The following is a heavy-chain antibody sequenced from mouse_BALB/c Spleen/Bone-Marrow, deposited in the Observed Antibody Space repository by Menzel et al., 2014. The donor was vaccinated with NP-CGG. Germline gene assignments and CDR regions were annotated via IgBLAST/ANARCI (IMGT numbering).Heavy chain of an antibody. V-gene: IGHV5-12-2*01. J-gene: IGHJ4*01. D-gene: IGHD2-14*01. CDR3: TRPRYPFYVMDS. Sequence: EVQLQESGGGLVQPGGSLKLSCVVSGITFRSNTMSWIRQTPEERLEWVAYITDDGGSTYYPDIVKGRFTISRDNAKNTLYLQMSSLRSEDTAMYYCTRPRYPFYVMDSWGQGTSVTVSS. CDR1: GITFRSNT. CDR2: ITDDGGST.